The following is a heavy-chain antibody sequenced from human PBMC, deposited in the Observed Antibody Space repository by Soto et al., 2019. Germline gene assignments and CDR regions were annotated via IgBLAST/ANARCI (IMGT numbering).Heavy chain of an antibody. CDR3: AKDIYRGRHHEGADY. CDR2: ISNDGNKK. CDR1: GFTFSAYG. V-gene: IGHV3-30*18. D-gene: IGHD1-26*01. Sequence: QVQVVESGGGVVQPGNSLRLSCAASGFTFSAYGMHWVRQAPGKGLEWVAVISNDGNKKYYIDSVKGRFTISRDNSKNTLYLQMDTLRAEDTAIYYCAKDIYRGRHHEGADYWGQGTLVTVSS. J-gene: IGHJ4*02.